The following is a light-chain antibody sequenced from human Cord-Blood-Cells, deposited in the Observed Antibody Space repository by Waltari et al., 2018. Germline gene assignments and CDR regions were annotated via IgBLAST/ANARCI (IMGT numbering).Light chain of an antibody. V-gene: IGKV3-20*01. CDR3: QQYGSSPQT. CDR1: QSVSSSY. J-gene: IGKJ1*01. Sequence: EIVLTQSPGTLSLSQGERATLSCRASQSVSSSYLAWYLQKPGQAPRRRIYGAASRATGIPDRFSGSGSETDFTLTISRLEPEDFAVYYRQQYGSSPQTFGQGTKVEIK. CDR2: GAA.